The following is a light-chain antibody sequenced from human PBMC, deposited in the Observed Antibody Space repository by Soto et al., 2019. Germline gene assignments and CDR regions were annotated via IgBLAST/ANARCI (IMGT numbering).Light chain of an antibody. CDR2: KAS. CDR1: QSIDSW. CDR3: QHYNSYSEA. Sequence: DIQMTQCPSTLSASVGDRVTITCRACQSIDSWLAWYQQKPGKAPKLLIYKASTLKSGVPSRFSGSGSGTEFTLTISSLQPDDFATYYCQHYNSYSEAFGQGTKVDIK. J-gene: IGKJ1*01. V-gene: IGKV1-5*03.